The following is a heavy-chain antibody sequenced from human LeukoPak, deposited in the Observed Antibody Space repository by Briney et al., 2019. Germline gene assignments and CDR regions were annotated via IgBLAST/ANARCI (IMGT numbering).Heavy chain of an antibody. D-gene: IGHD3-10*01. Sequence: SGGSLRLSCAASGFTFSSYEMNWVRQAPGKGLEWVANIKQDGSEKYYVDSVKGRFTISRDNAKNSLYLEMISLRVEDTAVYYCARDGDYNDAGTYDYLDYWGQGTLVTVSS. CDR1: GFTFSSYE. CDR2: IKQDGSEK. CDR3: ARDGDYNDAGTYDYLDY. J-gene: IGHJ4*02. V-gene: IGHV3-7*01.